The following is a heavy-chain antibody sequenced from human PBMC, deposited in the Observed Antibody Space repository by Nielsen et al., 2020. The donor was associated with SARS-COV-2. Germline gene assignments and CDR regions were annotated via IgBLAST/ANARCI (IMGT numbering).Heavy chain of an antibody. V-gene: IGHV3-30*04. J-gene: IGHJ6*02. CDR1: GFTFSSYA. D-gene: IGHD1-26*01. CDR2: ISYDGSNK. Sequence: GESLKISCAASGFTFSSYAMHWARQAPGKGLEWVAVISYDGSNKYYADSVKGRFTISRDNSKNTLYLQMNSLRAEDTAVYYCARGRSGTYYYGMDVWGQGTTVTVSS. CDR3: ARGRSGTYYYGMDV.